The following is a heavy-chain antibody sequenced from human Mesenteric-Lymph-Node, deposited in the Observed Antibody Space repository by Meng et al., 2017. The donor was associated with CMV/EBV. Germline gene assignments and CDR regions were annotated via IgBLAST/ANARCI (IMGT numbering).Heavy chain of an antibody. CDR3: AKPMGIVVVPAAIFDY. CDR1: GFTLSTSP. J-gene: IGHJ4*02. Sequence: GGSLRLSCAASGFTLSTSPMSWVRQAPGEGLEWVSIIYSDDRLTFYADSVKGRFTISRDNSKNTLYLQMNSLRAEDTAVYYCAKPMGIVVVPAAIFDYWGQGTLVTVSS. D-gene: IGHD2-2*01. V-gene: IGHV3-23*03. CDR2: IYSDDRLT.